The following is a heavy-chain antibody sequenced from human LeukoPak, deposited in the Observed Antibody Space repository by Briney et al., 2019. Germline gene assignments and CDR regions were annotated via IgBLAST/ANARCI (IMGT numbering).Heavy chain of an antibody. CDR3: ARQPWWELLGGAYYYYYYYMDV. V-gene: IGHV3-48*03. CDR2: ISSSGSTI. D-gene: IGHD1-26*01. CDR1: GFTFSSYE. Sequence: GGSLRLSCAASGFTFSSYEMNWVRQAPGKGLEWVSYISSSGSTIYYADSVKGRFTISRDNAKNSLYLQMNSLRAEDTAVYYCARQPWWELLGGAYYYYYYYMDVWGKGTTVTVSS. J-gene: IGHJ6*03.